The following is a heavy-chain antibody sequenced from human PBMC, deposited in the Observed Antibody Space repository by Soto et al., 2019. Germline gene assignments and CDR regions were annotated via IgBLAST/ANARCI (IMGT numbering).Heavy chain of an antibody. V-gene: IGHV1-3*05. CDR1: GYTFTSYA. J-gene: IGHJ4*02. CDR3: ARSIVVVTALDY. D-gene: IGHD2-21*02. Sequence: QVQLVQSGAEEKKPGASVKVSCKASGYTFTSYAMHWVRQAPGQRLEWMGWINAGNGNTKYSKKFQGRVTITRDTSASTAYMVLSSLRSEDTAVYYCARSIVVVTALDYWGQGTLVTVSS. CDR2: INAGNGNT.